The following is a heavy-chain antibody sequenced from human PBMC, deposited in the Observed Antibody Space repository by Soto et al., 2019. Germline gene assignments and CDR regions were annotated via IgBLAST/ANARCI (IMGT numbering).Heavy chain of an antibody. CDR1: GFTVSSDY. D-gene: IGHD6-13*01. CDR2: IYSGGSK. Sequence: GGSLRLSCAASGFTVSSDYMSWVRQAPGKGLEWVSVIYSGGSKYYADSLKGRITISKNNSKNPLYLQMNNLRAEDTAVNDCARVPCGEQQPALWGQGTLVTVSS. V-gene: IGHV3-53*01. CDR3: ARVPCGEQQPAL. J-gene: IGHJ4*02.